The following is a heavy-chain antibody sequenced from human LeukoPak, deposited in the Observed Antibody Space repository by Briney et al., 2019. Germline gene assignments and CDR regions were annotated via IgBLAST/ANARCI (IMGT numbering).Heavy chain of an antibody. J-gene: IGHJ6*02. CDR3: ARRRTTIFGVVIDGMDV. CDR1: GYSFTSYW. Sequence: KPGESLKISCKGSGYSFTSYWIGWVHQMPGKGLEWMGIIYPGDSDTRYSPSFQGQVTISADKSISTAYLQWSSLKASDTAMYYCARRRTTIFGVVIDGMDVWGQGTTVTVSS. D-gene: IGHD3-3*01. V-gene: IGHV5-51*07. CDR2: IYPGDSDT.